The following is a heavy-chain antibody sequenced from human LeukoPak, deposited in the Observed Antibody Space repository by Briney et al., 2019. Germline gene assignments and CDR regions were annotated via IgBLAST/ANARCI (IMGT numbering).Heavy chain of an antibody. CDR1: GYTFTSYG. D-gene: IGHD6-6*01. V-gene: IGHV1-18*01. CDR2: ISAYNGNT. Sequence: ASVKVSCKASGYTFTSYGISWVRQAPGEGLEWMGWISAYNGNTNYAQKFQGRVTMTRDTSISTAYMELSRLRSDDTAVYYCAREEGYSSSSPAGYWGQGTLVTVSS. J-gene: IGHJ4*02. CDR3: AREEGYSSSSPAGY.